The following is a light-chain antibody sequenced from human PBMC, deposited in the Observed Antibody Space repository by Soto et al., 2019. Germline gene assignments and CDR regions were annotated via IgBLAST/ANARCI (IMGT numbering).Light chain of an antibody. J-gene: IGLJ2*01. CDR2: EVR. Sequence: QSALTQPASVSGSPGQSITISCTGTSSDAGGYNYVSWYQQHPGKAPKLMIYEVRNRPSGVSNRFSGSKSGNTASLTISGLQAEDEADYYCSSYTSSTTLQFGGGTKLTVL. CDR3: SSYTSSTTLQ. CDR1: SSDAGGYNY. V-gene: IGLV2-14*01.